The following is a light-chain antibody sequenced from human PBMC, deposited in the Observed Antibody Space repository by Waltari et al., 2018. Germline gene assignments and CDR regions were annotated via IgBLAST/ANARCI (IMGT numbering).Light chain of an antibody. CDR3: QHYGSSPYL. V-gene: IGKV3-20*01. CDR1: QTLNNNY. Sequence: DTVLTQSPGTLSLSTGERVSLSCRASQTLNNNYLAWYQQKPGMAPVLLVHGTSKRDTGVPDRFSGSGSGTDFTLTISRLEAEDSAVYYCQHYGSSPYLFGRGTKLEIK. J-gene: IGKJ2*01. CDR2: GTS.